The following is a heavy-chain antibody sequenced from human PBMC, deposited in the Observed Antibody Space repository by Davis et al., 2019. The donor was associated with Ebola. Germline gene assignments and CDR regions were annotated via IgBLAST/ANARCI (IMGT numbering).Heavy chain of an antibody. Sequence: PGGSLRLSCTVSGGSISSYYWSWIRQPPGKGLEWIGEINHSGSTNYNPSLKSRVTISVDTSKNQFSLSLSSVTAADTALYYCARGAYCSGGSCSRSLNYYYGMDVWGQGTTVTVSS. D-gene: IGHD2-15*01. V-gene: IGHV4-34*01. CDR2: INHSGST. CDR1: GGSISSYY. J-gene: IGHJ6*02. CDR3: ARGAYCSGGSCSRSLNYYYGMDV.